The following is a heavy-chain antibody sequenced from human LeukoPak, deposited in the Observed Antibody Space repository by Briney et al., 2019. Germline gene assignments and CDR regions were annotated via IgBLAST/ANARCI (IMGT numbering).Heavy chain of an antibody. CDR3: AKGATSTWYPYFDY. J-gene: IGHJ4*02. CDR1: GFTFDDYG. V-gene: IGHV3-9*01. D-gene: IGHD6-13*01. Sequence: GRSLRLSCAASGFTFDDYGMHWVRQVQGKGLEWVSGITWNSGSLNYVDPVKGRFTISRDNAKNSLYLQMNSLRPEDTALYYCAKGATSTWYPYFDYWGQGILVTVSS. CDR2: ITWNSGSL.